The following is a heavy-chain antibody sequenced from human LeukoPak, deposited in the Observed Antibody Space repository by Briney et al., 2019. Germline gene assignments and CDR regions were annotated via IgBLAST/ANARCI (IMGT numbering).Heavy chain of an antibody. CDR3: ARGHSSSWSLDYYYLDV. J-gene: IGHJ6*03. D-gene: IGHD6-13*01. CDR2: INPSGGST. Sequence: ASVKVSCKASGYTFTSYYMHWVRQAPGQGLEWMGIINPSGGSTTYAQKFQGRVTMTRDTSTSTVYMELSSLRSEDTAVYYCARGHSSSWSLDYYYLDVWGKGTTVTVSS. CDR1: GYTFTSYY. V-gene: IGHV1-46*01.